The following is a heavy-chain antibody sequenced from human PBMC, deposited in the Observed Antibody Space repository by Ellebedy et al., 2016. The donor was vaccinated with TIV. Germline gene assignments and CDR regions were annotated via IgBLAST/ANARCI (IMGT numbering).Heavy chain of an antibody. CDR1: GFTFRDFA. CDR3: ARDRGYDTFDY. J-gene: IGHJ4*02. V-gene: IGHV3-7*01. CDR2: TKEDGSEK. D-gene: IGHD5-12*01. Sequence: PGGSLRLSCAATGFTFRDFAMSWVRQAPGKGLEWVANTKEDGSEKYYVDSVRGRFTISRDNAKNSLYLQMNSLRAEDTAVYYCARDRGYDTFDYWGQGILVTVSS.